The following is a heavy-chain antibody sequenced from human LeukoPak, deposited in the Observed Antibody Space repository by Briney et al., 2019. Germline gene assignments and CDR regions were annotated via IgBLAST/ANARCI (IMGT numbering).Heavy chain of an antibody. J-gene: IGHJ3*02. D-gene: IGHD3-10*01. Sequence: GGSLRLSCEASGFTFTNTWMSWVRQAPGKGLEWVGRVKSKADDGTTEYAAPVQGRFTISRDDSKNTLSLQMNSLKTEDTAVYYCATEGGSGSYYGDDAFDMWGQGTMVTVSS. CDR1: GFTFTNTW. CDR2: VKSKADDGTT. V-gene: IGHV3-15*01. CDR3: ATEGGSGSYYGDDAFDM.